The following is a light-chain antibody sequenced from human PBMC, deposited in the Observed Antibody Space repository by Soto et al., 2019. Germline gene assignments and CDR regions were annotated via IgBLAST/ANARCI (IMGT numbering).Light chain of an antibody. CDR2: KAS. CDR1: QSITDW. CDR3: QEYESYSWT. J-gene: IGKJ1*01. Sequence: DIKMTQSPSTLSASVGDRVTITCRASQSITDWLAWYQQKPGKAPKFLIYKASNLESGVPSRFSGSGSGTEFTLTISSVQPDDFATYYCQEYESYSWTCGQGTKVEIK. V-gene: IGKV1-5*03.